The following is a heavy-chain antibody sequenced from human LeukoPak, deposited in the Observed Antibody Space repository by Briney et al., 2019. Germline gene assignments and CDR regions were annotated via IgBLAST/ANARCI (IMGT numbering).Heavy chain of an antibody. Sequence: ASVKVSCKASGYTFTGYYMHWVRQAPGQGLEWMGWINPNSGGTYYAQKSQGRVTMTSDTSISTAYMELSRLRSDNTAVYYCARDLYGGTSATFDYWGQGTLVTVSS. J-gene: IGHJ4*02. D-gene: IGHD4-23*01. CDR3: ARDLYGGTSATFDY. CDR1: GYTFTGYY. CDR2: INPNSGGT. V-gene: IGHV1-2*02.